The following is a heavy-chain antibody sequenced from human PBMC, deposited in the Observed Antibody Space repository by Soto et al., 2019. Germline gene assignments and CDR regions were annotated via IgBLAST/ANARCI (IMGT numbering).Heavy chain of an antibody. D-gene: IGHD3-3*01. Sequence: GGSLRLSCAASGFTVSSNYMSWVRQAPGKGLEWVSVIYSGGSTYYADSVKGRFTTSRDNSKNTLYLQMNSLRAEDTAVYYCARGFDFWSGYTPAKYGMDVWGQGTTVTVSS. CDR3: ARGFDFWSGYTPAKYGMDV. CDR1: GFTVSSNY. J-gene: IGHJ6*02. CDR2: IYSGGST. V-gene: IGHV3-53*01.